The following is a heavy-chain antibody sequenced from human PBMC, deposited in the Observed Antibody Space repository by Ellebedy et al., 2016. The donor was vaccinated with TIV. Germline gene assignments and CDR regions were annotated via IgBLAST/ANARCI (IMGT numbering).Heavy chain of an antibody. CDR2: IIPIFGTA. D-gene: IGHD6-13*01. J-gene: IGHJ4*02. CDR1: GGTFSSYA. V-gene: IGHV1-69*06. CDR3: AKPRDSSRWYGFDY. Sequence: SVKVSCXASGGTFSSYAISWVRQAPGQGLEWMGGIIPIFGTANYAQKFQGRVTITADKSTSTAYMELSSLRSEDTAVYYCAKPRDSSRWYGFDYWGQGTLVTVSS.